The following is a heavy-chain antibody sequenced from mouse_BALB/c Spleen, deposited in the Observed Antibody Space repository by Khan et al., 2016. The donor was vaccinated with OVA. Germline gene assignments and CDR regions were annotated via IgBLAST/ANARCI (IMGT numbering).Heavy chain of an antibody. CDR2: INPGSSTI. CDR1: GFDFSRYW. CDR3: ARLFNWDAMDY. V-gene: IGHV4-2*02. Sequence: EVKLLESGGDLVQPGGSLNLSCAASGFDFSRYWMSWARQAPGKGQEWIGEINPGSSTINYTPSLKDKFIISRDNAKNTLYLQMSKVRSEDTALYYCARLFNWDAMDYWGQGTSVTVSS. D-gene: IGHD4-1*02. J-gene: IGHJ4*01.